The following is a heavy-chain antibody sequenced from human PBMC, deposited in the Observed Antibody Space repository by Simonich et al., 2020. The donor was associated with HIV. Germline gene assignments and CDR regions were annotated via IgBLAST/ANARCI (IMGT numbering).Heavy chain of an antibody. CDR1: GFSLSTSGVG. D-gene: IGHD3-22*01. Sequence: ITLRESGPPLVKPTQTLTLTCTFSGFSLSTSGVGLGWFRQPPGKALEWLALIHWNDYKSYSPSLKSRLTITKDTSKNQVVLTMTNMDPVDTATYYCAHLYDSSGYYYVFFQHWGQGTLVTVSS. V-gene: IGHV2-5*01. CDR3: AHLYDSSGYYYVFFQH. CDR2: IHWNDYK. J-gene: IGHJ1*01.